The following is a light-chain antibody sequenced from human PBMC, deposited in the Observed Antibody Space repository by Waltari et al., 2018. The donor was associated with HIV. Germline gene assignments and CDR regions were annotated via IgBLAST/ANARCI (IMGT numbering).Light chain of an antibody. CDR3: GAWNGSPSGPV. Sequence: QSVLTQPPSVSGAPGQSVPFSCSVSSSIIGRGYFCWYQQLPGAAPKLVIYRNDQRPSGVPDRVSGSKSGTSASLAISGLRSEDEAVYYCGAWNGSPSGPVFGGGTKLTVL. CDR1: SSIIGRGY. V-gene: IGLV1-47*01. CDR2: RND. J-gene: IGLJ3*02.